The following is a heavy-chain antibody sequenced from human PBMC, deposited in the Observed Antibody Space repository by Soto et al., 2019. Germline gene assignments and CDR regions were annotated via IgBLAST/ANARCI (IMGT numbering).Heavy chain of an antibody. D-gene: IGHD3-3*01. J-gene: IGHJ6*02. Sequence: GGSLRLSCAASGFTFSSYGMHWVRQAPGKGLEWVAVISYDGNNKDHADSVKGRFTISRDNSKSTLYLQMNSLRAEDTAVYHCAKDFAIFGVAADNYVMDVCGQRTSVTVSS. CDR3: AKDFAIFGVAADNYVMDV. CDR1: GFTFSSYG. V-gene: IGHV3-30*18. CDR2: ISYDGNNK.